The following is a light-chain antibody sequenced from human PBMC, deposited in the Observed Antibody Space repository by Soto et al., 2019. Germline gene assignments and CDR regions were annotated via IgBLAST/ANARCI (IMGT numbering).Light chain of an antibody. CDR1: ALPEKY. CDR2: EDR. Sequence: SYELTQPPSVSVSPGQTARITCSGAALPEKYAYWFQQKSGLAPVLVIYEDRKRPSGIPERFSGSSSGTLATLTISGAQVEDEGYSYCSSTDSSGDEGVFGTGTKLTVL. CDR3: SSTDSSGDEGV. V-gene: IGLV3-10*01. J-gene: IGLJ1*01.